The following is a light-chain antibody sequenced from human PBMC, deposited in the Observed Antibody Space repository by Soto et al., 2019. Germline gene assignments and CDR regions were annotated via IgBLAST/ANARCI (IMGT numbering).Light chain of an antibody. V-gene: IGKV1-5*01. CDR1: QSSSNW. Sequence: DIQMTQSPTTLSASVGDRVTITCRASQSSSNWLAWYQQKPGKAPKLLIYDASSLESGVPSRFSGSGSGKEFTLTISSLQPDDFATYYCQKYNSYLWTFGQGTKVEIK. J-gene: IGKJ1*01. CDR3: QKYNSYLWT. CDR2: DAS.